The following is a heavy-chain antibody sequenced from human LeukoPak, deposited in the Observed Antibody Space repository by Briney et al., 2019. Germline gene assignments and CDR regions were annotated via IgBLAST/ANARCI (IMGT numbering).Heavy chain of an antibody. J-gene: IGHJ4*02. CDR1: GFNFANHA. Sequence: GGSLRLSCAATGFNFANHAMSWVRQTPGKGLEWVSAISGGGDITYYADSVRGRFTISRDNSKDTLFLQMHSLRPGDTAVYYCVREDTPATANYWGQGTLVTISS. CDR3: VREDTPATANY. CDR2: ISGGGDIT. V-gene: IGHV3-23*01. D-gene: IGHD2-21*02.